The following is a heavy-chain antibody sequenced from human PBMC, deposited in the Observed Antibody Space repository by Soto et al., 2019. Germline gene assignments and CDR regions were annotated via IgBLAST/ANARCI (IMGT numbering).Heavy chain of an antibody. Sequence: QVQLVESGGGVVQPGRSLRLSCAASGFTFSSYGMHWVRQAPGKGLEWVAVISYDGSNKYYADSVKGRFTISRDNSKNTLYLQMNSLRAEDTAVYYCAHGEGYDSSGYYYGYFDYWGQGTLVTVSS. CDR2: ISYDGSNK. J-gene: IGHJ4*02. V-gene: IGHV3-30*03. D-gene: IGHD3-22*01. CDR3: AHGEGYDSSGYYYGYFDY. CDR1: GFTFSSYG.